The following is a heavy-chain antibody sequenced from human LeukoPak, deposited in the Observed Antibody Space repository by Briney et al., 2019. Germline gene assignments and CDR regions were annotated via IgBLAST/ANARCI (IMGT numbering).Heavy chain of an antibody. J-gene: IGHJ4*02. D-gene: IGHD2-21*02. CDR3: ARHSAYCGGDCYSNDY. Sequence: GESLKISCKGSGYSFTSYWIGWVRQMPGKGLEYMGVIYPGDSDTRYSPSFQGRVTISADKSITAAYLQWNSLKVSYTAIYYCARHSAYCGGDCYSNDYWGQGTLVKVSS. CDR2: IYPGDSDT. V-gene: IGHV5-51*01. CDR1: GYSFTSYW.